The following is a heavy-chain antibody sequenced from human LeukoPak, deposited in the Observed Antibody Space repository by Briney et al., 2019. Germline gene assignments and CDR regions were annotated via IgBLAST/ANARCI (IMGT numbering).Heavy chain of an antibody. D-gene: IGHD1-26*01. V-gene: IGHV4-38-2*01. J-gene: IGHJ4*02. CDR1: GYSISSGYY. Sequence: RPSETLSLTCAVSGYSISSGYYWGWIRQPPGKGLEWIGSIYHSGSTYYNPSLKSRVTISVDTSKNQFSLKLSSVTAADTAVYYCARYPSGSYVDYWGQGTLVTVSS. CDR2: IYHSGST. CDR3: ARYPSGSYVDY.